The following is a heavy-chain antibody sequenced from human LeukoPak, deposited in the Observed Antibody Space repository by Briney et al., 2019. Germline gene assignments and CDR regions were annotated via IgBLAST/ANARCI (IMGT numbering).Heavy chain of an antibody. CDR3: ARGSGYDYMAAFYYMDV. CDR1: GYTFTSYA. D-gene: IGHD5-12*01. V-gene: IGHV1-69*13. J-gene: IGHJ6*03. Sequence: SVKVSCKASGYTFTSYAISWVRQAPGQGLEWMGGIIPIFGTANYAQKFQGRVTITADESTSTAYMELSSLRSEDTAVYYCARGSGYDYMAAFYYMDVWGKGTTVTISS. CDR2: IIPIFGTA.